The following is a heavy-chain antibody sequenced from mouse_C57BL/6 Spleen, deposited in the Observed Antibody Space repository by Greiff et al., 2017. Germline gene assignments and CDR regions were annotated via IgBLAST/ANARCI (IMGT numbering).Heavy chain of an antibody. D-gene: IGHD2-1*01. CDR2: INPNNGGT. CDR3: ARSGSFYYGNYVWFAY. J-gene: IGHJ3*01. CDR1: GYTFTDYN. Sequence: EVQLQQSGPELVKPGASVKIPCKASGYTFTDYNMDWVKQSHGKSLEWIGDINPNNGGTIYNQKFKGKAKLTVDKSSSTAYMELRSLTSEDTAVYYWARSGSFYYGNYVWFAYWGQGTLVTVSA. V-gene: IGHV1-18*01.